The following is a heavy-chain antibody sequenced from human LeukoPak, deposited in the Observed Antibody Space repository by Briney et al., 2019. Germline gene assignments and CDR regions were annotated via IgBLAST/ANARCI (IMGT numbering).Heavy chain of an antibody. CDR3: ARTTGYDFWSGYCYDY. CDR1: GSSFTSNW. Sequence: GESLKISCKGSGSSFTSNWIGWVRQMPGKGLEWMGIIYPSDSDTRYSPSFQGQVTISADKSINTAYLQWSSLKASDTAMYYCARTTGYDFWSGYCYDYWGQGTLVTVSS. J-gene: IGHJ4*02. D-gene: IGHD3-3*01. CDR2: IYPSDSDT. V-gene: IGHV5-51*01.